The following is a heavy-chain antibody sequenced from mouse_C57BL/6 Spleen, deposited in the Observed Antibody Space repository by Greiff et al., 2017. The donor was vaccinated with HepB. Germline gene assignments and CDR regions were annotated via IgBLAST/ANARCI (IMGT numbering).Heavy chain of an antibody. J-gene: IGHJ1*03. Sequence: QVQLKESGPGLVAPSQCLSITCTASGFSFTSYGVHWVRQPPGKGLEWLVVIWSDGSTTYNSALKSRLSISKDNSKCKVFLKMNSRQTDETAMYYCAGRGGYGNWYFDVWGTGTTVTVAS. V-gene: IGHV2-6*03. CDR2: IWSDGST. CDR3: AGRGGYGNWYFDV. CDR1: GFSFTSYG. D-gene: IGHD2-1*01.